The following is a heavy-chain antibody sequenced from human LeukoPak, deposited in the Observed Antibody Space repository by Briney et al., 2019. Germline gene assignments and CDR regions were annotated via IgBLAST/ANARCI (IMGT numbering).Heavy chain of an antibody. CDR2: IYSSGGA. V-gene: IGHV4-4*07. Sequence: SETLSLTCTVSGGSISNHYWNWIRQPAGKGLEWIGRIYSSGGANYNPSLKSRVTLSLDTSKNQFSLKLSSVTAADTAVYYCARDYSEDAYPYYFDYWGQGTLVTVSS. CDR1: GGSISNHY. D-gene: IGHD2-21*01. J-gene: IGHJ4*02. CDR3: ARDYSEDAYPYYFDY.